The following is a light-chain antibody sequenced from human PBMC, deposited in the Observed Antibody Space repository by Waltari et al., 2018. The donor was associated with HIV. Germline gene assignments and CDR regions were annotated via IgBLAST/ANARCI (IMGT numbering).Light chain of an antibody. Sequence: QSALTQPASVSGSPGQSITISCIGTRSDVGSSNLFSWYQQHPGKAPKLMIYEGSKRPSGVSNRFSGSKSGNTASLTISGLQAEDEADYYCCSYAGSSTLVFGTGTKVTVL. CDR3: CSYAGSSTLV. V-gene: IGLV2-23*01. J-gene: IGLJ1*01. CDR1: RSDVGSSNL. CDR2: EGS.